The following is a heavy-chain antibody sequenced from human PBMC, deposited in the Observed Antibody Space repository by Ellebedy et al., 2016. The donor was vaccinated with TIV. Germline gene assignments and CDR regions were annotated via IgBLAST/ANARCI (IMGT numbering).Heavy chain of an antibody. V-gene: IGHV1-46*01. Sequence: ASVKVSCXASGYTFVNYGISWVRQAPGQGLEWVGVINPSSGSTSYAQKFQGRVTMTRDTSTSTVYMEMTSLRSDDTAVYYCARDLVGETSFVGYWGQGTLVTVSS. D-gene: IGHD1-26*01. CDR1: GYTFVNYG. CDR2: INPSSGST. CDR3: ARDLVGETSFVGY. J-gene: IGHJ4*02.